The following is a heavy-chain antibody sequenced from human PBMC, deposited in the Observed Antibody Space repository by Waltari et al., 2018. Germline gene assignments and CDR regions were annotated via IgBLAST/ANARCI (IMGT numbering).Heavy chain of an antibody. Sequence: EVQLLESGGGLVQPGGSLRLSCAASGFTFSSYAMSWVRQAPGKGLEWVSVIYSGGSTYYADSGKGRFTISRDNSKNTLYLQMNSLRAEDTAVYYCAKRQPYAFDIWGQGTMVTVSS. CDR3: AKRQPYAFDI. V-gene: IGHV3-23*03. CDR2: IYSGGST. CDR1: GFTFSSYA. J-gene: IGHJ3*02. D-gene: IGHD5-18*01.